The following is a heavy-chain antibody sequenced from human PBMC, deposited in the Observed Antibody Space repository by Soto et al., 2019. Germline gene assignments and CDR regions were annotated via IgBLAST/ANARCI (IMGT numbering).Heavy chain of an antibody. CDR1: GGSFSGYY. Sequence: LSLTCAVYGGSFSGYYWIWIRQPPLKGLEWIGEINHSGSTNYNPSLKSRVTISVDTSKNQFSLKLSSVTAADTAVYYCARDLRITMVRGVMYYYYGMDVWGQGTTVTVSS. D-gene: IGHD3-10*01. J-gene: IGHJ6*02. CDR3: ARDLRITMVRGVMYYYYGMDV. V-gene: IGHV4-34*01. CDR2: INHSGST.